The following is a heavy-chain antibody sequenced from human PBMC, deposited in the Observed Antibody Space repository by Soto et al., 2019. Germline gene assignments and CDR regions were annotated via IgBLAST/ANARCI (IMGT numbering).Heavy chain of an antibody. J-gene: IGHJ6*03. D-gene: IGHD3-10*01. CDR1: GGSVSSGSYY. CDR3: ARGYGSGSYQNRNYYYYMDV. V-gene: IGHV4-61*01. CDR2: IYYSGST. Sequence: SETLSLTCTVSGGSVSSGSYYWSWIRQPPGKGLEWIGYIYYSGSTNYNPSLKSRVTISVDTSKNQFSLKLSSVTAADTAVYYCARGYGSGSYQNRNYYYYMDVWGKGTTVTVSS.